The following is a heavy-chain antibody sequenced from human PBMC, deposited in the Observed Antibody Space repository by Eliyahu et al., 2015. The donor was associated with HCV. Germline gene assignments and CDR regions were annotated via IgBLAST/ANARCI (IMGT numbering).Heavy chain of an antibody. D-gene: IGHD3-16*01. CDR3: ARDFRPYYETSGCDY. Sequence: QVRLVESGGGVVQPGRSLRLSCAASGFTFRAYPMHWVRQAPGRGLEWVAIISHDGNKKYLADFVKGRFTIARDNSKNTMFLQMNSLRGEDTAVYYCARDFRPYYETSGCDYWGQGTLVTVSS. J-gene: IGHJ4*02. V-gene: IGHV3-30-3*01. CDR2: ISHDGNKK. CDR1: GFTFRAYP.